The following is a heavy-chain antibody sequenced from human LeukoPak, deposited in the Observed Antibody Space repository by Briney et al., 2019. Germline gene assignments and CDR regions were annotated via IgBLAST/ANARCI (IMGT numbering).Heavy chain of an antibody. CDR3: ARDKNYYDSSGRRKVTDY. CDR2: ISSSGNTI. V-gene: IGHV3-48*04. D-gene: IGHD3-22*01. CDR1: GFTFSNYG. J-gene: IGHJ4*02. Sequence: PGGSLRLSCAASGFTFSNYGMSWVRQAPGKGLEWVSYISSSGNTIYYADSVKGRFTISRDNAKNSLYLQMNSLRAEDTAIYYCARDKNYYDSSGRRKVTDYWGQGTLVTVSS.